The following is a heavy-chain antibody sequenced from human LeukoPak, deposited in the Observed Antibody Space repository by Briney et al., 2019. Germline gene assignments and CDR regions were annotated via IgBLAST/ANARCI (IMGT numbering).Heavy chain of an antibody. CDR3: ARTRSGWYVGFDC. Sequence: GSVKVSSMDSGYTFTGYNIHRVRQAPGERVEKMGWINPKRGGTNYAQKFQGRVPMTRDTSISTVYMELSRLRSDDTAVYYCARTRSGWYVGFDCWGRGTLVAVSS. V-gene: IGHV1-2*02. D-gene: IGHD6-19*01. CDR2: INPKRGGT. CDR1: GYTFTGYN. J-gene: IGHJ4*02.